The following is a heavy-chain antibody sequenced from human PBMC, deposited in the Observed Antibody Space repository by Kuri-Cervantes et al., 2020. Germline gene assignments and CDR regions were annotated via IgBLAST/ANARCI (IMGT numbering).Heavy chain of an antibody. CDR1: GFTFTSSA. J-gene: IGHJ5*02. V-gene: IGHV1-58*02. CDR2: IVVGSGNT. Sequence: SVKVSCKASGFTFTSSAMQWVRQARGQRLEWIGWIVVGSGNTNYAQKFQERVTITRDMSTSTAYMELSSLRSEDTAAYYCARGSRRYNSRGWFDPWGQGTLVTVSS. D-gene: IGHD1-20*01. CDR3: ARGSRRYNSRGWFDP.